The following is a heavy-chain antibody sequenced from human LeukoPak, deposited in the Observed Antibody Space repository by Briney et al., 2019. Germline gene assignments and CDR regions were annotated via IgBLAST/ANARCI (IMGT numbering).Heavy chain of an antibody. Sequence: TSETLSPTCTVSGGSISSGSYYWSWVRQPAGTGLEWIGRIYTSGSTNYNPSLKSRVTISLDASKNQFSLKLSSVTAADTAVYYCAKAPDYFYYYYMDVWGKGTTVTISS. CDR2: IYTSGST. CDR1: GGSISSGSYY. J-gene: IGHJ6*03. CDR3: AKAPDYFYYYYMDV. V-gene: IGHV4-61*02.